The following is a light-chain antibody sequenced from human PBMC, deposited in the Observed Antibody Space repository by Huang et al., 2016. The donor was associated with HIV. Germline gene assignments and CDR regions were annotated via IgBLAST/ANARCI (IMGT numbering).Light chain of an antibody. V-gene: IGKV1-39*01. J-gene: IGKJ5*01. CDR2: AAS. Sequence: DIQMTQSPSSLSASVGDRVTITCRASQSISSYLNWYQQKPGKAPKLLIYAASSLQSGVPSRFSGSGSGTGFTLTISSLQPEDFATYYCQQSYSTPRDTFGQGTRLEIK. CDR1: QSISSY. CDR3: QQSYSTPRDT.